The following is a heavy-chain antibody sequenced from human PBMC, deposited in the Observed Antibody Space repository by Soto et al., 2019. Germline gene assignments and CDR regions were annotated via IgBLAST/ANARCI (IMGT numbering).Heavy chain of an antibody. CDR2: IYYSGST. D-gene: IGHD3-22*01. CDR1: GASIISGDYY. Sequence: SETLSLTCTVSGASIISGDYYWSWIRQPPGKGLEWIGYIYYSGSTYYNPSLKSRVTISVDTSKNQFSLKLSSVTAADTAVYYCARATYYYDSSGHWTYYFDYWGQGTLVTVSS. CDR3: ARATYYYDSSGHWTYYFDY. V-gene: IGHV4-30-4*01. J-gene: IGHJ4*02.